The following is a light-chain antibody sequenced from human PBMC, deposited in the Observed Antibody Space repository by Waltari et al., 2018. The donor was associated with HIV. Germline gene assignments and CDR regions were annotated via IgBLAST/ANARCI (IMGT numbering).Light chain of an antibody. V-gene: IGLV1-44*01. CDR3: AAWDDSLNGVV. CDR2: SNI. Sequence: QSVLTQPPSASGTPGQRVTISCSGSSSNIGSNTVNWSQQLPGTAPKLLIYSNIQRPSGVPARFSCSKSGTSASLAISGLQSEDEADYYCAAWDDSLNGVVFGGGTKLTVL. J-gene: IGLJ2*01. CDR1: SSNIGSNT.